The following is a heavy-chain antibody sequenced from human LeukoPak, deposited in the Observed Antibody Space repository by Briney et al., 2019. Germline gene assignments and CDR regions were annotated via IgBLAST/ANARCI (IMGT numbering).Heavy chain of an antibody. CDR3: ASSYCSSTSCYPGLDY. CDR1: GGSISSYY. V-gene: IGHV4-59*01. D-gene: IGHD2-2*01. J-gene: IGHJ4*02. CDR2: IYYSGST. Sequence: SETLSLTCTVSGGSISSYYWSWIRQPPGKGLEWIGYIYYSGSTNYNPSLKSRVTISVDTSKNQFSLKLSSVTAADTAVYYCASSYCSSTSCYPGLDYWGQGTLVTVSS.